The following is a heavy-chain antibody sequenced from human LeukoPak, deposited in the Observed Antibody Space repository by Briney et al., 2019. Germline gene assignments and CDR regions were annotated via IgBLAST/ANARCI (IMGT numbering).Heavy chain of an antibody. CDR3: ARGERTTVPHGNYFDY. J-gene: IGHJ4*02. CDR2: INHSGST. CDR1: GGSFSGYY. D-gene: IGHD4-17*01. V-gene: IGHV4-34*01. Sequence: SETLSLTCALYGGSFSGYYWSWIRQPPGKGLEWIGEINHSGSTNYNPSLKSRVTISVDTSKNQFSLKLSSVTAADTAVYYCARGERTTVPHGNYFDYWGQGTLVTVSS.